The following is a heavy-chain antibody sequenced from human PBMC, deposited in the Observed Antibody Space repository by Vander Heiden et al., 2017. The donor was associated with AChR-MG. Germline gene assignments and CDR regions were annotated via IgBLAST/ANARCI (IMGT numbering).Heavy chain of an antibody. CDR2: ISWNSGSI. J-gene: IGHJ3*02. D-gene: IGHD3-3*01. V-gene: IGHV3-9*01. Sequence: EVQLVESGGGLVQPGRSLRLSCAASGFTFDDFAMPWVRQAPGKGLEWVSGISWNSGSIGYADSVKGRFTISRDNAKNSLYLQMNSLRAEDTALYYCAKVLGGYDFWSGYHDAFDIWGQGTMVTVSS. CDR3: AKVLGGYDFWSGYHDAFDI. CDR1: GFTFDDFA.